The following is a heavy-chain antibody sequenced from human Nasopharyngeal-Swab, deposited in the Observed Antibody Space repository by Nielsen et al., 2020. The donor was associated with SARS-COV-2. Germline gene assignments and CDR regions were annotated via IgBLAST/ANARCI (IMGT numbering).Heavy chain of an antibody. D-gene: IGHD2-2*01. CDR3: AKDLGYCSSTSCAAGSFDY. J-gene: IGHJ4*02. CDR1: GFTFSSSG. V-gene: IGHV3-30*02. Sequence: GESLKISCAASGFTFSSSGMHWVRQAPGKGLEWVAFIRYDGSNKYYADSVKGRFTISRDNSKNTLYLQMNSLRAEDTAVYYCAKDLGYCSSTSCAAGSFDYWGQGTLVTVSS. CDR2: IRYDGSNK.